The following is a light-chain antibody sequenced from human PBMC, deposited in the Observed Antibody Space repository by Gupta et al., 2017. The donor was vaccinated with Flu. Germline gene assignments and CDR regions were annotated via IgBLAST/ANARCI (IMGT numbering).Light chain of an antibody. CDR2: GSS. CDR1: QHVTSNY. CDR3: QQYGTSFT. J-gene: IGKJ3*01. V-gene: IGKV3-20*01. Sequence: EMVLTQSPGTLSLSPGERATLSCRASQHVTSNYLAWYQQKPGQAPRLLIHGSSSRATDIPDRFSGSGSGTDFTLTISRLEPEDFAVYYCQQYGTSFTFGPGTKVDIK.